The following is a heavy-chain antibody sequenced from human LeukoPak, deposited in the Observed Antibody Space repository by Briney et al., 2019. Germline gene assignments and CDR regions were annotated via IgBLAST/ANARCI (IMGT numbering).Heavy chain of an antibody. Sequence: GGSLRLSCAASGFTFSSYAMSWVRQAPGKGLEWVSAISGSGGSTYYADSVKGRFTISRDNSKNTLYLQMNSLRAEDTAVYYCAKDMAALLTRLYYDYVWGSYRTPPFDYWGQGTLVTVSS. CDR2: ISGSGGST. V-gene: IGHV3-23*01. J-gene: IGHJ4*02. D-gene: IGHD3-16*02. CDR1: GFTFSSYA. CDR3: AKDMAALLTRLYYDYVWGSYRTPPFDY.